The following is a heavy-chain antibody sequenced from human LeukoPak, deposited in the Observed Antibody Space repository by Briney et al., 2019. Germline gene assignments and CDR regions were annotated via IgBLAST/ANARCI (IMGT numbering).Heavy chain of an antibody. J-gene: IGHJ5*02. D-gene: IGHD2-2*01. Sequence: ASVKVSCKASGYTFTGYYMHWVRQAPGQGLEWMGWINPNSGGTNYAQKFQGWVTMTRDTSISTAYMELSRLRSGDTAVYYCARSPYCSSTSCYYWFDPWGQGTLVTVSS. CDR2: INPNSGGT. V-gene: IGHV1-2*04. CDR3: ARSPYCSSTSCYYWFDP. CDR1: GYTFTGYY.